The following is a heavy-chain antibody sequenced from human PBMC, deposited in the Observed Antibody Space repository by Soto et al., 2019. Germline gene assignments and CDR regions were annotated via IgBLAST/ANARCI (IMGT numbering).Heavy chain of an antibody. CDR3: ARGIDYYDSNPSWSY. D-gene: IGHD3-22*01. CDR2: INPNRGGT. J-gene: IGHJ4*02. CDR1: GYTFTGYY. Sequence: GASVKVSCKASGYTFTGYYVHWVRQAPGQGLEWMGWINPNRGGTNCAQKFQGWVTMTRDTSISTAYMELSRLRSDDTAVYYCARGIDYYDSNPSWSYWGQGTLVTVSS. V-gene: IGHV1-2*04.